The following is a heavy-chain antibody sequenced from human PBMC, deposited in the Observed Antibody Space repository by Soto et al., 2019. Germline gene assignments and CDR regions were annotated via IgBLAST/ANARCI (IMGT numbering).Heavy chain of an antibody. D-gene: IGHD3-3*01. J-gene: IGHJ6*03. CDR3: ARYYDFWSGHQNYYYYMDV. V-gene: IGHV3-21*01. CDR2: ISSSSSYI. Sequence: GGSLRLSCAASGFTFSSYSMNWVRQAPGKGLEWVSSISSSSSYIYYADSVKGRFTISRDNAKNSLYLQMNSLRAEDTAVYYCARYYDFWSGHQNYYYYMDVWGKGTTVTVSS. CDR1: GFTFSSYS.